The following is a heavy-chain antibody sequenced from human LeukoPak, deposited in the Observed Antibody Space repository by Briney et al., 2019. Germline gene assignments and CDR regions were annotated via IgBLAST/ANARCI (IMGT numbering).Heavy chain of an antibody. D-gene: IGHD3-9*01. J-gene: IGHJ3*02. CDR1: GGSIRSGSYY. V-gene: IGHV4-61*09. Sequence: PSETLSLTCTVSGGSIRSGSYYWSWIRQPAGKGLEWIGHVYPSERINYNPSLRTRVTISVDTSRNQFSLRLSSVTAADTAVYYCAREGWYYDILTGYPAEGDFDIWGQGTMVTVSS. CDR3: AREGWYYDILTGYPAEGDFDI. CDR2: VYPSERI.